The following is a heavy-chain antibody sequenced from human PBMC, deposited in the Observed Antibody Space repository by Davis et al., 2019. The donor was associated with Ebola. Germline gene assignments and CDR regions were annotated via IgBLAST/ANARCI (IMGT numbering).Heavy chain of an antibody. J-gene: IGHJ5*02. D-gene: IGHD6-19*01. CDR3: ARISSGGGNWFDP. CDR1: GGSVSSGSYY. V-gene: IGHV4-61*01. Sequence: PSETLSLTCTVSGGSVSSGSYYWSWIRQPPGKGLEWIGYIYYSGSTNYNPSLKSRVTISVDTSKNQFSLKLSSVTAADTAVYYCARISSGGGNWFDPWGQGTLVTVSS. CDR2: IYYSGST.